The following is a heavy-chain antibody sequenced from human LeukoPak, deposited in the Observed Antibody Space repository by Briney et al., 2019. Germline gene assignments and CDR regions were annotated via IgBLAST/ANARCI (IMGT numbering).Heavy chain of an antibody. CDR2: INPSGGST. D-gene: IGHD1-1*01. J-gene: IGHJ3*02. CDR1: GYTFTSYY. Sequence: ASVKVSCKASGYTFTSYYMHWVRQAPGQGLEWMGIINPSGGSTSYAQKFQGRVTMTRDMSTSTVYMELSSLRSEDTAVYYCASLTTGTTFDIWGQETMVTVSS. CDR3: ASLTTGTTFDI. V-gene: IGHV1-46*01.